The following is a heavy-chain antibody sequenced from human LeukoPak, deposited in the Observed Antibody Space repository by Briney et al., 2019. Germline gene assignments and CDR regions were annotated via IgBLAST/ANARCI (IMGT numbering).Heavy chain of an antibody. V-gene: IGHV5-10-1*01. Sequence: PGESLGISCKGSGYIFTSYWISWVRQMPGKGLEWMGRIDPSDSYTNYSPSFQGHVTISADKSISTAYLQWSSLKASDTAMYYCARHVVDDYSGYWFDPWGQGTLVTVSS. CDR1: GYIFTSYW. D-gene: IGHD5-12*01. CDR2: IDPSDSYT. J-gene: IGHJ5*02. CDR3: ARHVVDDYSGYWFDP.